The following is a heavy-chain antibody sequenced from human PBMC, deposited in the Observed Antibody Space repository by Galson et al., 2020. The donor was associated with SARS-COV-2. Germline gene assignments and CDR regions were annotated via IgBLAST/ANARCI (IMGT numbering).Heavy chain of an antibody. CDR1: GFTVSANY. J-gene: IGHJ6*02. D-gene: IGHD3-16*01. Sequence: GGSLRLSCAASGFTVSANYMSWVRQAPGKGLEWVSVIYSDGSTSYADSVKGRITISRDTSKNTLYLQMNSLRAEDSAVYYCARDRGGGYGLDVWGQGTTVSVAS. V-gene: IGHV3-53*01. CDR3: ARDRGGGYGLDV. CDR2: IYSDGST.